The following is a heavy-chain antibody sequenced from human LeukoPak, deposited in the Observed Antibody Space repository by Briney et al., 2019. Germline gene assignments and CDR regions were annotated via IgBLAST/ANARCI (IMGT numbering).Heavy chain of an antibody. V-gene: IGHV3-21*04. CDR2: ISSSSSYI. CDR1: GFTFSSYS. CDR3: ARGIEGSGSYYPSYFDY. D-gene: IGHD3-10*01. Sequence: GGSLRLSCAASGFTFSSYSMNWVRQAPGKGLEWVSSISSSSSYIYYADSVKGRFTISRDNSKNTLYLQMNSLRAEDTAVYYCARGIEGSGSYYPSYFDYWGQGTLVTVSS. J-gene: IGHJ4*02.